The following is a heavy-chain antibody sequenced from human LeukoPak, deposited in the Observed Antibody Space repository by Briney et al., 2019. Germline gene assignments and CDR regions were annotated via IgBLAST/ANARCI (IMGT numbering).Heavy chain of an antibody. Sequence: GSLRLSWAASGFTFGSYGMHWVRESPGKGLDWVAVILYDGSNKYYAASVKGRFILYRANSKNTLYLQMNSLRAEDTAVYYCERDGVVASGFDYWGKGTLVTVSS. J-gene: IGHJ4*02. D-gene: IGHD5-12*01. CDR1: GFTFGSYG. CDR3: ERDGVVASGFDY. CDR2: ILYDGSNK. V-gene: IGHV3-33*01.